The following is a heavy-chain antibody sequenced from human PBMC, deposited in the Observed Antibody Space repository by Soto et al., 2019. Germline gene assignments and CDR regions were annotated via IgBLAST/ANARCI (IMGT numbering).Heavy chain of an antibody. V-gene: IGHV4-39*02. CDR2: IYYSGST. Sequence: QLQLQESGPGLVKPSETLSLTCTVSGGSISSSSYYWGWIRQPPGKGLEWIGSIYYSGSTYYNPSRSRRITSAEAPTNHHSPLLRCAVTAAAAALYCGGGEGGGPVYGSGNRGVWGQGTLVTVSS. J-gene: IGHJ4*02. CDR1: GGSISSSSYY. CDR3: GGEGGGPVYGSGNRGV. D-gene: IGHD3-10*01.